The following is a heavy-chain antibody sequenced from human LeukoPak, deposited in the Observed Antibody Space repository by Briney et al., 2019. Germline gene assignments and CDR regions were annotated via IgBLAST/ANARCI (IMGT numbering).Heavy chain of an antibody. CDR2: SCPHGSTP. J-gene: IGHJ4*02. Sequence: PGGSLRLSCAASGFAFSDYCMHWVRQAPGEGLLWVSRSCPHGSTPVYADSVKGRFTISRDGAKNSLYLQMNSLRGEDTAVYYCVRGSAPERGLDYWGQGARITVSS. V-gene: IGHV3-74*01. CDR3: VRGSAPERGLDY. D-gene: IGHD6-25*01. CDR1: GFAFSDYC.